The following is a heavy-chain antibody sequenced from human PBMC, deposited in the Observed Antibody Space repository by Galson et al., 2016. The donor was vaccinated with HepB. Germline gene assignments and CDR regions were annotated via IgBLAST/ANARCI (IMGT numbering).Heavy chain of an antibody. V-gene: IGHV5-51*01. CDR1: GHTYGDYW. CDR3: ASALDGTFFFDY. CDR2: IRLLDSTT. D-gene: IGHD1/OR15-1a*01. J-gene: IGHJ4*02. Sequence: QSGAEVKKPGESLKISCEDSGHTYGDYWIGWARQMHGGGLEWMGLIRLLDSTTFYRPSFQGRVTISADRSISTAYLEWSSITASDTAIYYCASALDGTFFFDYWSQGTLVTGSS.